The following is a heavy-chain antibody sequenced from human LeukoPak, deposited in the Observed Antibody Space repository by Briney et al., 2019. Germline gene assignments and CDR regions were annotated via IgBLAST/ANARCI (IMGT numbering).Heavy chain of an antibody. CDR2: INSDGSST. J-gene: IGHJ3*02. CDR3: ARATYDFWSGYYEKGAFDI. D-gene: IGHD3-3*01. Sequence: GGSLRLSCAASGFTFSSYWMHWVRQAPGKGLVWVSRINSDGSSTSYADSVKGRFTISRDNAKNTLYLQMNSLRAEDTAVYYCARATYDFWSGYYEKGAFDIWSQGTMVTVSS. CDR1: GFTFSSYW. V-gene: IGHV3-74*01.